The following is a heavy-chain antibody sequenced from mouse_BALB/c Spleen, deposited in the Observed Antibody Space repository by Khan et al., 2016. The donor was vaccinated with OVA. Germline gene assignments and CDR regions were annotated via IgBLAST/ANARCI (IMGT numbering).Heavy chain of an antibody. V-gene: IGHV1-85*01. D-gene: IGHD2-14*01. CDR1: GYTFTSYD. CDR2: MFPGDGST. CDR3: ARGGYGGFAY. Sequence: QVQLQQSGAELVKPGASVKLSCKASGYTFTSYDINWVRQRPEQGLEWIGWMFPGDGSTKYNENFKGKATLTTDKSSRTAYMQRSRLTSEDSGAYFCARGGYGGFAYWGQGTLVTVSA. J-gene: IGHJ3*01.